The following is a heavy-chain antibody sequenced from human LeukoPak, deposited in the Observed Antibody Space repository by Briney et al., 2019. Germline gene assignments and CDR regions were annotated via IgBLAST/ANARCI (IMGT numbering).Heavy chain of an antibody. Sequence: SQTLSLTCTVSGGSISSGSYYWSWIRQPAGKGLGLIGRIFTSGRTNYNPSLKSRVTISLDTSKNQFSLKLSSVTAADTAVYYCARGLTYYYGSGSNNWFDPWGQGTLVTVSS. CDR1: GGSISSGSYY. CDR2: IFTSGRT. J-gene: IGHJ5*02. D-gene: IGHD3-10*01. CDR3: ARGLTYYYGSGSNNWFDP. V-gene: IGHV4-61*02.